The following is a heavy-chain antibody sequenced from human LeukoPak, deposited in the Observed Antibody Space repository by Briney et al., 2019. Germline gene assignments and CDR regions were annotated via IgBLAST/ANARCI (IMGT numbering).Heavy chain of an antibody. Sequence: PWETLSLTCAVSGGSISSYYWSWIRQPAGKGLEWIGRIYTSGSTNYNPSLKSRVTMSVDTSKNQFSLKLSSVTAADTAVYYCAREFVGYCSGGSCYPAYNWFDPWGQGTLVTVSS. CDR1: GGSISSYY. J-gene: IGHJ5*02. CDR2: IYTSGST. CDR3: AREFVGYCSGGSCYPAYNWFDP. D-gene: IGHD2-15*01. V-gene: IGHV4-4*07.